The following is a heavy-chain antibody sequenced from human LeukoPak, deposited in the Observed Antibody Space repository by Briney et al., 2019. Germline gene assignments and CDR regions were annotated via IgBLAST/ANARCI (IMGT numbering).Heavy chain of an antibody. Sequence: GGSLRLSCAASGFTFSSYWMHWVRQAPGKGLVWVSRINSDGSSTSYADSVKGRLTISRDNAKNTLYLQMNSLRAEDTAVYYCARGWYSSSSGGRNWFDPWGQGTLVTVSS. V-gene: IGHV3-74*01. CDR3: ARGWYSSSSGGRNWFDP. CDR2: INSDGSST. D-gene: IGHD6-6*01. J-gene: IGHJ5*02. CDR1: GFTFSSYW.